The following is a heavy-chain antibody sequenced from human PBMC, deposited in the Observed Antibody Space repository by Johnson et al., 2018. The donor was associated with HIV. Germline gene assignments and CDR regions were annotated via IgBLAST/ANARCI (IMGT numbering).Heavy chain of an antibody. V-gene: IGHV3-23*01. Sequence: EVLLLESGGNLVQPGGSLRLSCAASGFIFSSHAMTWLRQAPGKGLEWVSAISASGGRTFYEDSVKGRFTIYRDKSKKTLYLQMNSLRPEDTVVYFCAKDAGSVSFWEFAFYIWGQGTKFTVSS. D-gene: IGHD3-10*01. J-gene: IGHJ3*02. CDR1: GFIFSSHA. CDR3: AKDAGSVSFWEFAFYI. CDR2: ISASGGRT.